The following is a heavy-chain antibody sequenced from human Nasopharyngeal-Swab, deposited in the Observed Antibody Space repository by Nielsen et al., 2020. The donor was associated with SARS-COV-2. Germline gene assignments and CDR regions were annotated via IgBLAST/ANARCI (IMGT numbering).Heavy chain of an antibody. J-gene: IGHJ3*02. CDR1: GYTFTGYY. CDR3: ARSHIVVVTDAFDI. CDR2: INPNSGGT. D-gene: IGHD2-21*02. Sequence: ASVKVSCRASGYTFTGYYMHWVRQAPGQGLEWMGWINPNSGGTNYAQKFQGWVTMTRDTSISTAYMELSRLRSDDTAVYYCARSHIVVVTDAFDIWGQGTMVTLSS. V-gene: IGHV1-2*04.